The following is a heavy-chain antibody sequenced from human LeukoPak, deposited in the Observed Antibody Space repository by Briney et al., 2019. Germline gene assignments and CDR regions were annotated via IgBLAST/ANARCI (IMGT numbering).Heavy chain of an antibody. V-gene: IGHV4-34*01. J-gene: IGHJ4*02. D-gene: IGHD3-22*01. CDR2: INHSGST. CDR3: ARRPPHSSGYPFDY. Sequence: SETLSLTCAVYGGSFSGYYWSWIRQPPGKGLEWIGEINHSGSTNYNPSLKSRVTISVDTSKNQFSLKLSSVTAADTAVYYCARRPPHSSGYPFDYWGQGTLVTVSS. CDR1: GGSFSGYY.